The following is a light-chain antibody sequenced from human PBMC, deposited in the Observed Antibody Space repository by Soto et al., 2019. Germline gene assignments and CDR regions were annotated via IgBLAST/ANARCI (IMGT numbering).Light chain of an antibody. CDR2: GAS. V-gene: IGKV3-15*01. CDR3: QQYNNWPRGT. Sequence: EMVMTQSPATLSVSPGGRATLSCRASQSVSTNLAWYQQKPDQAPRLLIYGASTRAPGVPGRFSGSGSGTEFTLTISNLQSEDVAVYFCQQYNNWPRGTFGQGTKVEIK. J-gene: IGKJ1*01. CDR1: QSVSTN.